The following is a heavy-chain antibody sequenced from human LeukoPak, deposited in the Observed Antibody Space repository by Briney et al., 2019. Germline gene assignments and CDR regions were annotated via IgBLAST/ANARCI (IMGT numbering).Heavy chain of an antibody. CDR1: GFTFSSYA. V-gene: IGHV3-23*01. J-gene: IGHJ6*03. CDR3: AKDSVDTAMVPTNYYYHYYMDV. CDR2: ISGSGGST. Sequence: PGGSLRLSCAASGFTFSSYAMSWVRQAPGKGLEWVSAISGSGGSTYYADSVKGRFTISRDNSKNTLYLQMNSLRAEDTAVYYCAKDSVDTAMVPTNYYYHYYMDVWGKGTTVTVSS. D-gene: IGHD5-18*01.